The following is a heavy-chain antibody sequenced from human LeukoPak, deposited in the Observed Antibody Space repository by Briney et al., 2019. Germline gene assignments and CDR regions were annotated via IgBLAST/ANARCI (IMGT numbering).Heavy chain of an antibody. D-gene: IGHD3-10*01. CDR1: GFTVSSNY. V-gene: IGHV3-53*01. Sequence: GGSLRLSCAASGFTVSSNYMSWVRQAPGKGLEWVSVIYSGGSTYYADSVKGRFTISRDNSKNTLYLQMNSLRAEDTAVYYCTREGKKYDSGKVGYFDYWGQGTLVTVSS. J-gene: IGHJ4*02. CDR2: IYSGGST. CDR3: TREGKKYDSGKVGYFDY.